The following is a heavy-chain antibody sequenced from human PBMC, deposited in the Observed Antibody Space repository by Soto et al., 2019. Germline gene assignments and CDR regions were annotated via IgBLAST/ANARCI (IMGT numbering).Heavy chain of an antibody. Sequence: GGSLRLSCAAAGVTFSGSAMHWVRQASGKGLEWVGRIRSKPNSYATAYAASVKGRFTISRDDSKNTAYLQMNSLKTEDTAVYYCTLNYYDPSGYSANEYFQHWGQGTLVTVSS. V-gene: IGHV3-73*01. D-gene: IGHD3-22*01. CDR3: TLNYYDPSGYSANEYFQH. J-gene: IGHJ1*01. CDR1: GVTFSGSA. CDR2: IRSKPNSYAT.